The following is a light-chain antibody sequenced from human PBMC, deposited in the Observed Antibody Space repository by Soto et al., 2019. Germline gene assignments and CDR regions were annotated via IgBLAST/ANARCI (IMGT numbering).Light chain of an antibody. CDR1: KVSGSA. J-gene: IGKJ1*01. CDR2: GAS. CDR3: LQDINYPWT. V-gene: IGKV1-6*01. Sequence: ATHSTQSPFFPSASVEDRVTISCRTSKVSGSALGWYQQKPGKPPKVLIYGASNLQSGVPPRFSGSGSGTDFTLAISSLRPEDSASYYCLQDINYPWTFGQGTKVDIK.